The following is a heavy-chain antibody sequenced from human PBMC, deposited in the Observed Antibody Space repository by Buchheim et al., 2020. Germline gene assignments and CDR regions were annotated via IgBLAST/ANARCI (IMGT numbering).Heavy chain of an antibody. J-gene: IGHJ4*02. D-gene: IGHD1-26*01. CDR2: IYYSGST. CDR3: ARRPGTYLDY. CDR1: GGSISSTNVY. Sequence: QLQLQESGPGLVKPLETLSLTCNVSGGSISSTNVYWGWIRQPPGKGLEWIGSIYYSGSTYYNPSLKSRVTITVDTTKNQLSLKLSSVTAADTAVFYCARRPGTYLDYWGQGTL. V-gene: IGHV4-39*01.